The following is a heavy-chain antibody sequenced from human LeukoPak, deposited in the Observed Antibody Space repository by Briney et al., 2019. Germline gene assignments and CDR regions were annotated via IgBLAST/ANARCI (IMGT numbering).Heavy chain of an antibody. CDR1: GGSFSGYY. CDR2: INHSGST. Sequence: PSGTLSLTCAVYGGSFSGYYWSWIRQPPGKGLEWIGEINHSGSTNYNPSLKSRVTISVDTSKNQFSLKLSSVTAAGTAVYYCARGRSSSWSRRDAFDIWGQGTMVTVSS. J-gene: IGHJ3*02. D-gene: IGHD6-13*01. CDR3: ARGRSSSWSRRDAFDI. V-gene: IGHV4-34*01.